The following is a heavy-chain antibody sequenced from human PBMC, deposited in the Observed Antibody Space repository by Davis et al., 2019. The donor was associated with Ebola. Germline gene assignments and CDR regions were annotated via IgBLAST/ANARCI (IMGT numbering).Heavy chain of an antibody. V-gene: IGHV3-23*01. CDR3: ARDMPSVGATSY. Sequence: GESLKISCAASGFTFSSYAMSWVRQAPGKGLEWVSAISSRGDYTNYADSVKGRFAISRDNAKNSLYLQMNSLRAEDTAIYYCARDMPSVGATSYWGQGTLVTVSS. CDR2: ISSRGDYT. D-gene: IGHD1-26*01. CDR1: GFTFSSYA. J-gene: IGHJ4*02.